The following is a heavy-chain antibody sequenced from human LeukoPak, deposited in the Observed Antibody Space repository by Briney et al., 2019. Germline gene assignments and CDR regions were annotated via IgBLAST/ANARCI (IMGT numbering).Heavy chain of an antibody. CDR1: GGSISSYY. CDR2: IYYRGST. J-gene: IGHJ3*02. V-gene: IGHV4-59*01. Sequence: PETLSLTCTVSGGSISSYYWSWIRQPPGKGLEWIGYIYYRGSTNYNPSLKSRVTISIDASKNQFSLKLTSVTAADTAVYYCASLSSGWYNDAFDIWGQGTMVTVSS. CDR3: ASLSSGWYNDAFDI. D-gene: IGHD6-19*01.